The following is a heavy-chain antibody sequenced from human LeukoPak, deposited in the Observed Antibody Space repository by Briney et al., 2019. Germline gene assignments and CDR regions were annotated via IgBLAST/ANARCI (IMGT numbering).Heavy chain of an antibody. CDR3: ARDQRYSYGLGDNWFDP. D-gene: IGHD5-18*01. CDR2: NSSSGSTI. V-gene: IGHV3-11*04. CDR1: GFTFSDYY. J-gene: IGHJ5*02. Sequence: PGGSLRLSCAASGFTFSDYYMSWIRRAPGKGLEWVSYNSSSGSTIYYADSVKGRFTISRDNAKNSLYLQMNSLRAEDTAVYYCARDQRYSYGLGDNWFDPWGQGTLVTVSS.